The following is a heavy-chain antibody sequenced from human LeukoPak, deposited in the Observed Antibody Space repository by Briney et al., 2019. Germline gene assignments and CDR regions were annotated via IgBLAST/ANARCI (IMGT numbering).Heavy chain of an antibody. D-gene: IGHD2-2*02. CDR2: INHSGST. J-gene: IGHJ4*02. CDR3: AGKEPYCSSTSCYI. V-gene: IGHV4-34*01. CDR1: GGSFSGYY. Sequence: KSSETLSLTCAVYGGSFSGYYWSWIRQPPGKGLEWIGEINHSGSTNYNPSLKSRVTMSVDTSKNQFSLKLSSVTAADTAVYYCAGKEPYCSSTSCYIWGQGTLVTVSS.